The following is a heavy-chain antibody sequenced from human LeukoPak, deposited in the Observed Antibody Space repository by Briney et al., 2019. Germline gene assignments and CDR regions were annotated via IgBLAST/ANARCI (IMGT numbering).Heavy chain of an antibody. CDR2: IRSKANNYAT. J-gene: IGHJ4*02. Sequence: PGGSLKLSCVVSGFTFSGPAVHWVRQASGKGLEWVGRIRSKANNYATAYAASVKGRFTISRDDSKNTAYLQMNSLKTEDTAVYYCTGDNFDSSVKFDYWGQGTLVTVSS. V-gene: IGHV3-73*01. CDR3: TGDNFDSSVKFDY. CDR1: GFTFSGPA. D-gene: IGHD3-22*01.